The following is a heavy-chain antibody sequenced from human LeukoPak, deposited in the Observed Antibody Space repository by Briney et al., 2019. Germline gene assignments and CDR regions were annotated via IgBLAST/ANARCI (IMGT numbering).Heavy chain of an antibody. J-gene: IGHJ6*03. CDR2: INPNSGGT. CDR1: GYTFTGYY. CDR3: ARDPVDTAIENYLYYYMDV. D-gene: IGHD5-18*01. Sequence: GASVKVSCKASGYTFTGYYMHWVRQAPGQGLEWMGWINPNSGGTNYAQKFQGRVTMTRDTSISTAYMELSRLRSDDTAVYYCARDPVDTAIENYLYYYMDVWGKGTTVTGS. V-gene: IGHV1-2*02.